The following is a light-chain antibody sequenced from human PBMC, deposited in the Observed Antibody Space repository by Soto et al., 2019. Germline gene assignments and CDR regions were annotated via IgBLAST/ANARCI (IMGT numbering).Light chain of an antibody. Sequence: EKVMTQSPATLSVSPGERATLSCRASQNVNSNLAWYQQKPGQAPRLLIYDASTRAAGIPVRFSGSGSRTEFTLTITSLQSEDFAVYYCQQYDNWPYTFGQGTKVEIK. CDR2: DAS. CDR1: QNVNSN. J-gene: IGKJ2*01. V-gene: IGKV3-15*01. CDR3: QQYDNWPYT.